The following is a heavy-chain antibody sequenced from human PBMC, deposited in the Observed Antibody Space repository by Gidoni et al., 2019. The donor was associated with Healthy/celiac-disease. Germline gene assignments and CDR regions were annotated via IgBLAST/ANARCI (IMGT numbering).Heavy chain of an antibody. V-gene: IGHV3-21*01. J-gene: IGHJ4*02. Sequence: EVQLVESGGGLVKPGGSLRLSCAASGFTFSSYSMNWVRQAPGKGRWWLSSSISSSSYIYYADSVKGRFTISRDNAKNSLYLQMNSLRAEDTAVYYCARDPIIGYSNLFDYWGQGTLVTVSS. CDR3: ARDPIIGYSNLFDY. CDR1: GFTFSSYS. CDR2: SISSSSYI. D-gene: IGHD4-4*01.